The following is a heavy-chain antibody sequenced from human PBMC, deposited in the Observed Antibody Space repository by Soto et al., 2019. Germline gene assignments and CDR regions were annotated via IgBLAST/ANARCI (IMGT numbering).Heavy chain of an antibody. CDR2: INHSGST. V-gene: IGHV4-34*01. D-gene: IGHD3-3*01. J-gene: IGHJ6*03. CDR3: ARGNWGLRFLEWRSYYMDV. CDR1: GGSFSGYY. Sequence: SETLSLTCAVYGGSFSGYYWSWIRQPPWKGLEWIGEINHSGSTNYNPSLKSRVTISVDTSKNQFSLKLSSVTAADTAVYYCARGNWGLRFLEWRSYYMDVWGKGTTVTVSS.